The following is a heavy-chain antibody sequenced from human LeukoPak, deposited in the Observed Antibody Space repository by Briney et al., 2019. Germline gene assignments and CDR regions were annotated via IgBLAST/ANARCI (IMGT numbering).Heavy chain of an antibody. D-gene: IGHD3-10*01. CDR1: GGTFISYA. J-gene: IGHJ4*02. Sequence: SVKVSCKASGGTFISYAISWVRQAPGQGLEWMGGIIPIFGTANYAQKFQGRVTVTADESTSTAYMELSSLRSEDTAVYYCARCSGTSHCSFDYWGQGTLVTVSS. V-gene: IGHV1-69*13. CDR2: IIPIFGTA. CDR3: ARCSGTSHCSFDY.